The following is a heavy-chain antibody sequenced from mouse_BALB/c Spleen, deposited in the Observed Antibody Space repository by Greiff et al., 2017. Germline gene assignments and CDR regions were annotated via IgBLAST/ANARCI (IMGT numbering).Heavy chain of an antibody. Sequence: EVHLVESGGGLVKPGGSLKLSCAASGFAFSSYDMSWVRQTPEKRLEWVAYISSGGGSTYYPDTVKGRFTISRDNAKNTLYLQMSSLKSEDTAMYYCARPYYGSSYTWFAYWGQGTLVTVSA. D-gene: IGHD1-1*01. CDR3: ARPYYGSSYTWFAY. J-gene: IGHJ3*01. CDR1: GFAFSSYD. CDR2: ISSGGGST. V-gene: IGHV5-12-1*01.